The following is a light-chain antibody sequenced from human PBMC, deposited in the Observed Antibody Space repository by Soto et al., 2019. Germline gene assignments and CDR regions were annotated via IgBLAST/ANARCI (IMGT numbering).Light chain of an antibody. CDR3: CSYADSSTWV. CDR2: EVT. V-gene: IGLV2-23*02. CDR1: SSDVGSYNF. J-gene: IGLJ3*02. Sequence: QSALTQPASVSGSPGQSITISCTGTSSDVGSYNFVSWYQQHPGKAPKFMIYEVTKRPSGVSNRFSGSKSGNTASLTISGLQAEDEADYYCCSYADSSTWVFGGGTKLTVL.